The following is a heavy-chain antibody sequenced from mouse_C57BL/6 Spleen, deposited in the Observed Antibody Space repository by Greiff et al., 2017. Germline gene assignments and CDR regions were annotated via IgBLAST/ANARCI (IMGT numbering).Heavy chain of an antibody. CDR1: GFTFSDYY. CDR2: INYDGSST. Sequence: EVKLVESEGGLVQPGSSMKLSCTASGFTFSDYYMAWVRQVPEKGLEWVANINYDGSSTYYLDSLKSRFIISRDNAKNILYLQMSSLKSEDTATYYCARGDGYDDAMDYWGQGTSVTVSS. D-gene: IGHD2-2*01. CDR3: ARGDGYDDAMDY. V-gene: IGHV5-16*01. J-gene: IGHJ4*01.